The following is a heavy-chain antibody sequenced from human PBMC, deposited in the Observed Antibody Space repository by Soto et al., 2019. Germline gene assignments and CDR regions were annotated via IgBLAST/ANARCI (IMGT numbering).Heavy chain of an antibody. D-gene: IGHD3-22*01. CDR2: IYYSGST. CDR3: ARARPDSSGPGFDY. Sequence: SETLSLTCTVSGGSISSGGYYWSWIRQHPGKGLEWIGYIYYSGSTYYNPSLKSRVTISVDTSKNQSSLKLSSVTAADTAVYYCARARPDSSGPGFDYWGQGTLVTVSS. CDR1: GGSISSGGYY. V-gene: IGHV4-31*03. J-gene: IGHJ4*02.